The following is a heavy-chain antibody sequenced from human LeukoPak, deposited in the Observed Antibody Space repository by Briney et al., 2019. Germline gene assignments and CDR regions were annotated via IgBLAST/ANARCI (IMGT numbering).Heavy chain of an antibody. CDR2: IIPIFGTA. J-gene: IGHJ6*03. Sequence: ASVKVSCKASGGTFSSYAISWVRQAPGQGLEWMGGIIPIFGTANYARKFQGRVTITTDESTSTAYMELSSLRSEDTAVYYCARGPIEYSSSSNYYYYYMDVWGKGTTVTVSS. CDR3: ARGPIEYSSSSNYYYYYMDV. V-gene: IGHV1-69*05. D-gene: IGHD6-6*01. CDR1: GGTFSSYA.